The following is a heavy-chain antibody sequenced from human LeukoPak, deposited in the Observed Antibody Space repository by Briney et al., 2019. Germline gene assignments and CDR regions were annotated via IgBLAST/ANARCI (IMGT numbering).Heavy chain of an antibody. CDR3: ARDSSSWYNYFDY. Sequence: SQTLSLTCAISGDSVSSNSAAWNWIRQSPSRDLEWLGRTYYRSKWYSDYVVSVKSRLTINPDTSKNQFSLQLNSVTPEDTAVYYCARDSSSWYNYFDYWGQGTLVTVSS. V-gene: IGHV6-1*01. J-gene: IGHJ4*02. CDR1: GDSVSSNSAA. CDR2: TYYRSKWYS. D-gene: IGHD6-13*01.